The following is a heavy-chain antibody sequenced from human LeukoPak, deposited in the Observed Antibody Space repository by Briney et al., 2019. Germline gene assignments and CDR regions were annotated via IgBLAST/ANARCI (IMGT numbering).Heavy chain of an antibody. D-gene: IGHD5-12*01. Sequence: QTLSLTCAISGDSVSSNSAAWNWIRQSPSRGLEWLGRTYYRSKWYNGYAVSVKSRVTINPDTSKNQFSLQLNSVTPEDTAVYYCARVFSSAYDTSFDYWGQGTLVTVSS. CDR1: GDSVSSNSAA. CDR3: ARVFSSAYDTSFDY. J-gene: IGHJ4*02. V-gene: IGHV6-1*01. CDR2: TYYRSKWYN.